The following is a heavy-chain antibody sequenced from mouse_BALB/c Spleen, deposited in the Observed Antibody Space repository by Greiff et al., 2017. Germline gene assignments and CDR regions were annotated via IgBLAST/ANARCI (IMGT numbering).Heavy chain of an antibody. V-gene: IGHV5-17*02. D-gene: IGHD2-1*01. J-gene: IGHJ4*01. CDR1: GFTFSSFG. CDR2: ISSGSSTI. CDR3: AGNYAYYAMDY. Sequence: EVQLVESGGGLVQPGGSRKLSCAASGFTFSSFGMHWVRQAPEKGLEWVAYISSGSSTIYYADTVKGRFTISRDNPKNTLFLQMTSLRSEDTAMYYCAGNYAYYAMDYWGQGTSVTVSS.